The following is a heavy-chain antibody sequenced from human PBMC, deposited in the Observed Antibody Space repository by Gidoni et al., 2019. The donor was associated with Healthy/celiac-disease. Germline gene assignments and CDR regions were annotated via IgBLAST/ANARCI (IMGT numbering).Heavy chain of an antibody. CDR2: VDPEDGET. CDR1: GYTFTDYY. CDR3: ATGPLFSFPGG. V-gene: IGHV1-69-2*01. Sequence: EVQLVQSGAKVKKPGAPVTIACKVSGYTFTDYYMHWVQQAPGKGREWMGLVDPEDGETIYAEKFQGRVTITADTSTDTAYMELSSLRSEDTVVYYCATGPLFSFPGGWGQGTLVTVSS. J-gene: IGHJ4*02. D-gene: IGHD2-2*01.